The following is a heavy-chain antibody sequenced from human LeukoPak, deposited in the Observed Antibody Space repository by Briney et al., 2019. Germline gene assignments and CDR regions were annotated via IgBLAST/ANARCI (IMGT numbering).Heavy chain of an antibody. CDR1: GFSFSDYS. CDR2: ISSYSTYI. V-gene: IGHV3-21*04. D-gene: IGHD5-12*01. Sequence: GGSLRLSCAASGFSFSDYSMNWVRQAPGKGLEWVSFISSYSTYIYYADSLKGRFTISRDNAKNSLYLQMNSLRAEDTALYYCAKGGPSGYSGCFDYWGQGTLVTVSS. J-gene: IGHJ4*02. CDR3: AKGGPSGYSGCFDY.